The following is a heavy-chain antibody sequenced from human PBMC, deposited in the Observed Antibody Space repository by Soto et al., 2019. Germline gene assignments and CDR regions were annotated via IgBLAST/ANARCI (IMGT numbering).Heavy chain of an antibody. Sequence: GASVKVSCKASGYTFTSYYMHWVRQAPGQGLEWMGVINPSGGSTTYAQKFQGRVTMTRDTSTSTVYMEVISLRSEDTAVYYCARDRTSSGFFSYYYGMDVWGQGTTVTVSS. J-gene: IGHJ6*02. CDR2: INPSGGST. V-gene: IGHV1-46*01. CDR3: ARDRTSSGFFSYYYGMDV. D-gene: IGHD6-19*01. CDR1: GYTFTSYY.